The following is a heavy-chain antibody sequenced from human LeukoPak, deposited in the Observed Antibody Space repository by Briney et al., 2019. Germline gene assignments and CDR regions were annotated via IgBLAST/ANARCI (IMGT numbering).Heavy chain of an antibody. CDR3: AKDWGRWLQMGGQFDY. CDR1: GFTFSSYA. Sequence: GGSLRLSCAASGFTFSSYAMSWVRQAPGKGLEWVSAISGSGGSTYYADSVKGRFTISRDNSKNTLYLQMNSLRAEDTAVYYCAKDWGRWLQMGGQFDYWGQGTLVTVSS. J-gene: IGHJ4*02. CDR2: ISGSGGST. D-gene: IGHD5-24*01. V-gene: IGHV3-23*01.